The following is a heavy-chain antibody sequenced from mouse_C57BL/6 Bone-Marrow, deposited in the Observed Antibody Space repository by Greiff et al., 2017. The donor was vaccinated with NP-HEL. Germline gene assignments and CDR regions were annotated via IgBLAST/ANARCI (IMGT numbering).Heavy chain of an antibody. Sequence: EVKLMESGGGLVKPGGSLKLSCAASGFTFSDYGMHWVRQAPEKGLEWVAYISSGSSTIYYADTVKGRFTISRDNAKNTLFLQMTGLRSEDTAMYYCARGGLLRSLFAYWGQGTLVTVSA. D-gene: IGHD1-1*01. CDR2: ISSGSSTI. CDR3: ARGGLLRSLFAY. J-gene: IGHJ3*01. V-gene: IGHV5-17*01. CDR1: GFTFSDYG.